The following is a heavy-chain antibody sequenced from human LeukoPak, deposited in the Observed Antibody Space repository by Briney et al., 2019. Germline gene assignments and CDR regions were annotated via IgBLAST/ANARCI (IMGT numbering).Heavy chain of an antibody. D-gene: IGHD3-10*01. V-gene: IGHV1-2*06. CDR3: ARDYYADF. CDR1: GYMFNAYY. CDR2: INPNSGAT. Sequence: ASVRVSCKASGYMFNAYYMHWVLQAPGRGLEWMGRINPNSGATNYAQKFQGRVTMTRDTSINTAYMDLSRLRSDDTAVYYCARDYYADFWGQGTQVTVSS. J-gene: IGHJ4*02.